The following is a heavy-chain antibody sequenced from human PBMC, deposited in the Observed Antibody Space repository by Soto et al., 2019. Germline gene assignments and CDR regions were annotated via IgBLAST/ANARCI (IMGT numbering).Heavy chain of an antibody. CDR2: IYSGGST. D-gene: IGHD1-26*01. J-gene: IGHJ4*02. V-gene: IGHV3-66*01. CDR3: ARAWVGRYFDY. CDR1: GFTVSSNY. Sequence: EVQLVESGGGLVQPGGSLRLSCAASGFTVSSNYMSWVRQAPGKGLEWVSVIYSGGSTYYADSVKGRFTISRDNSKNTLYLQMNSLRAEDTAVYYCARAWVGRYFDYWGQGTLVTVSS.